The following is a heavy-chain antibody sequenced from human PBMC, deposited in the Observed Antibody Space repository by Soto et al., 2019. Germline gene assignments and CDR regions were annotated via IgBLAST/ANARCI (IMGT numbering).Heavy chain of an antibody. CDR1: GFTFSSYS. D-gene: IGHD3-10*01. CDR2: ISSGSNYT. J-gene: IGHJ6*03. V-gene: IGHV3-21*06. CDR3: ASEFKESQYDYYCMDV. Sequence: EVQLVESGGGLVKPGGSLRLSCVVSGFTFSSYSMNWVRQAPGKGLEWVSSISSGSNYTYYADSVKGRFTISRDNAKNSVYLQMNSLRADDTAVYYCASEFKESQYDYYCMDVCGKGTTATVSS.